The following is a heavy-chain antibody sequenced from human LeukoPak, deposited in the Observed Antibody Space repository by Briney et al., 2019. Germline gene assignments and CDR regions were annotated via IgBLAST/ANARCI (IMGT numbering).Heavy chain of an antibody. CDR1: GDSISSYY. J-gene: IGHJ4*02. CDR2: VYYSGRT. V-gene: IGHV4-59*08. CDR3: ARQYSSSSYFDY. D-gene: IGHD6-6*01. Sequence: SETLSLTCSVSGDSISSYYWTWIRQPPGKGLEWIGHVYYSGRTNYNPTLESRVTISIDTSKNQFSLNLTSVTAADTAVYYCARQYSSSSYFDYWGQGTLVTVPS.